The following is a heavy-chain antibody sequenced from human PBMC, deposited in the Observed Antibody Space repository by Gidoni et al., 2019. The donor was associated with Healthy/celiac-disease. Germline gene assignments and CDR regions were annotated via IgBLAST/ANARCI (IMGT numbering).Heavy chain of an antibody. V-gene: IGHV1-58*02. Sequence: QMQLVQSGPEVKKPGTSVKVSCKASGFNFTSSAMQWVRQARGQRLEWIGWIVVGSGNTNYAQKFQERVTITRDMSTSTAYMELSSLRSEDTAVYYCAADLYGDSPYYYYYGMDVWGQGTTVTVSS. J-gene: IGHJ6*02. CDR1: GFNFTSSA. CDR3: AADLYGDSPYYYYYGMDV. D-gene: IGHD4-17*01. CDR2: IVVGSGNT.